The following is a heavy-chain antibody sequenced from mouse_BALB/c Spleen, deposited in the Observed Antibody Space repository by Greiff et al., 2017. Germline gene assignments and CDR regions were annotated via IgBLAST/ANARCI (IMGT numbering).Heavy chain of an antibody. D-gene: IGHD2-14*01. J-gene: IGHJ2*01. CDR1: GFTFSSFG. Sequence: EVQLVESGGGLVQPGGSRKLSCAASGFTFSSFGMHWVRQAPEKGLEWVAYISSGSSTIYYADTVKGRFTISRDNPKNTLFLQMTSLRSEDTAMYYCARDYRYDVMDYWGQGTTLTVSS. V-gene: IGHV5-17*02. CDR2: ISSGSSTI. CDR3: ARDYRYDVMDY.